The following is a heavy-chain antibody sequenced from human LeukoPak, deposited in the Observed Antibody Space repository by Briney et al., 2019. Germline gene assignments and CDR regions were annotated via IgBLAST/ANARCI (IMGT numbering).Heavy chain of an antibody. CDR3: ARGSEIQLWFPIHEAFFDY. CDR2: IKQDGSEK. V-gene: IGHV3-7*01. D-gene: IGHD5-18*01. CDR1: TFSTYS. Sequence: GGSLRLSCAFTFSTYSIHWVRQAPGKGLEWVANIKQDGSEKYYVDPVKGRFTISRDNSKNTLYLQMNSLRAEDTAVYYCARGSEIQLWFPIHEAFFDYWGQGTLVTVSS. J-gene: IGHJ4*02.